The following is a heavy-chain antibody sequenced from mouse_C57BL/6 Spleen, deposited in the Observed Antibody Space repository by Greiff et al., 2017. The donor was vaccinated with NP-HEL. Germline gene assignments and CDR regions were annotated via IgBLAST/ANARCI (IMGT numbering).Heavy chain of an antibody. Sequence: EVMLVESEGGLVQPGSSMKLSCTASGFTFSDYYMAWVRQVPEKGLEWVANINYDGSSTYYLDSLQSRFIISRDNAKNILYLQMSSLKSEDTATYYCAREGAGTWDYWGQGTTLTVSS. CDR1: GFTFSDYY. CDR2: INYDGSST. CDR3: AREGAGTWDY. V-gene: IGHV5-16*01. J-gene: IGHJ2*01. D-gene: IGHD4-1*01.